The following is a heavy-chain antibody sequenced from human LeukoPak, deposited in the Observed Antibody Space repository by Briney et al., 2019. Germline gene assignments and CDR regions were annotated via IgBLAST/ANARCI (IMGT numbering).Heavy chain of an antibody. CDR2: IIGAGSST. Sequence: LAGGCLRLSCAASGFTFSSHWMHWVRQAPGKGLVWVSRIIGAGSSTSYADSVKGRFTVSRDNAKNTLNLQMNSLRDEDTAVYYCARDLFFSDAGYSSGWRAEYFHHWGQGTLVTVSS. CDR3: ARDLFFSDAGYSSGWRAEYFHH. V-gene: IGHV3-74*01. J-gene: IGHJ1*01. CDR1: GFTFSSHW. D-gene: IGHD6-19*01.